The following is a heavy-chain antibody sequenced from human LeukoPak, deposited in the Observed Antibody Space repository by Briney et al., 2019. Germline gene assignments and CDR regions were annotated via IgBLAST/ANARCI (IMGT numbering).Heavy chain of an antibody. J-gene: IGHJ4*02. Sequence: PSETLSLTCTVSGGSISSHYWSWIRQPPGKGLEWIGYISYIGSTNYNPSLKSRVTMSVDTSKNQFSLKLSSVTAADTAVYYCARARYDILTGLEPWGQGTLVAVSS. CDR3: ARARYDILTGLEP. V-gene: IGHV4-59*11. CDR1: GGSISSHY. CDR2: ISYIGST. D-gene: IGHD3-9*01.